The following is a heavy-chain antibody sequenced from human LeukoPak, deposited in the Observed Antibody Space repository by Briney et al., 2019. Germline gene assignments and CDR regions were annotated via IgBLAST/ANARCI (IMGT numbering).Heavy chain of an antibody. V-gene: IGHV3-23*01. D-gene: IGHD6-13*01. CDR2: ITASGGST. CDR1: GFTFNTYA. CDR3: AKEVRAAAGEG. Sequence: GGSLRLSCAASGFTFNTYAMSWVRQAPGKGLEWVSAITASGGSTYYADSVKGRFTISRDNSKNTLYLQMNSLRAEDTAVYYCAKEVRAAAGEGWGQGTLVTVSS. J-gene: IGHJ4*02.